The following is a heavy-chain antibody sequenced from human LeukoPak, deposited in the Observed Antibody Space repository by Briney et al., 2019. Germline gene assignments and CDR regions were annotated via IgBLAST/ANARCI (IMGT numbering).Heavy chain of an antibody. CDR2: IYYSGST. Sequence: KPSETLSLTCTVSGGSISSSSYFWGWIRQPPGKDLEWIGSIYYSGSTSYNPSLKSRVTISVDTSKNQFSLRLSSVTAADTAVYYCAREGPRASFNYGGQGTLVTVSS. J-gene: IGHJ4*02. V-gene: IGHV4-39*07. CDR1: GGSISSSSYF. CDR3: AREGPRASFNY.